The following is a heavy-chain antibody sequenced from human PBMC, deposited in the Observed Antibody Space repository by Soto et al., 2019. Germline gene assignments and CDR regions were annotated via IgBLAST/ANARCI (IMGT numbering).Heavy chain of an antibody. Sequence: GESLKISCAASGFTFSSYWMHWVRQAPGKGLVWVSRINSDGSSTSYADSVKGRFTISRDNAKNTLYLQMNSLRAEDTAVYYCVKSKSNSSGWYEAFDIWGQGTMVTVSS. CDR1: GFTFSSYW. D-gene: IGHD6-19*01. CDR3: VKSKSNSSGWYEAFDI. CDR2: INSDGSST. J-gene: IGHJ3*02. V-gene: IGHV3-74*01.